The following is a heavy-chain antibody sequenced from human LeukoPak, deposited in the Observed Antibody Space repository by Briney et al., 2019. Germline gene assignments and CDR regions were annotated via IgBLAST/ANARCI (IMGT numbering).Heavy chain of an antibody. V-gene: IGHV3-30*03. CDR3: ARDLYYYDSSGYYRGYYFDY. D-gene: IGHD3-22*01. Sequence: GGSLRLSCVVSGFTFSSYGMHWVRQAPGKGLEWVAFMTYDGSKRPYADSVKGRFTISRDNAKNSLYLQMNSLRAEDTAVYYCARDLYYYDSSGYYRGYYFDYWGQGTLVTVSS. J-gene: IGHJ4*02. CDR2: MTYDGSKR. CDR1: GFTFSSYG.